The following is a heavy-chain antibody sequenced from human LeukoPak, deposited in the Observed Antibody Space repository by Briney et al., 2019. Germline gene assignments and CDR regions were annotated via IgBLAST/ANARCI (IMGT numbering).Heavy chain of an antibody. CDR2: VYNTGST. D-gene: IGHD5-24*01. V-gene: IGHV4-4*07. J-gene: IGHJ5*02. Sequence: SETLSLTCTVSGGSTRNYYWSWIRQPAGQGLEWIGRVYNTGSTNYNPSLKSRVTMSVDTSKNQFSLRLSSVTAADTAVYYCARAVGCNCDGYQFDTWGQGTLVTVSS. CDR1: GGSTRNYY. CDR3: ARAVGCNCDGYQFDT.